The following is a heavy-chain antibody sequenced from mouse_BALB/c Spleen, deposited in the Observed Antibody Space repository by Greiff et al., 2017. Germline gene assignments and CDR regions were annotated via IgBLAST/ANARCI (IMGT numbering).Heavy chain of an antibody. CDR3: ARSYYGSSYAMDY. J-gene: IGHJ4*01. Sequence: EVKVVESGGGLVKPGGSLKLSCAASGFTFSDYYMYWVRQTPEKRLEWVATISDGGSYTYYPDSVKGRFTISRDNAKNNLYLQMSSLKSEDTAMYYCARSYYGSSYAMDYWGQGTSVTVSS. D-gene: IGHD1-1*01. V-gene: IGHV5-4*02. CDR2: ISDGGSYT. CDR1: GFTFSDYY.